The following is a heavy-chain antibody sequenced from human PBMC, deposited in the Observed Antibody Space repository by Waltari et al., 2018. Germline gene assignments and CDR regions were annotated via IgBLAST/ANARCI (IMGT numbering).Heavy chain of an antibody. J-gene: IGHJ4*02. CDR1: GFTVSSTY. CDR3: ARDTSGTKGALDY. D-gene: IGHD3-10*01. Sequence: EVQLVESGGGWVQPGGSLRLSCAASGFTVSSTYMSWVRQAPGKGLEWVSVMYIGGSTYCADSVKGRFTSSRDNSKNMLYLQMDSLRAEDTAVYYCARDTSGTKGALDYWGQGTLVTVSS. CDR2: MYIGGST. V-gene: IGHV3-66*01.